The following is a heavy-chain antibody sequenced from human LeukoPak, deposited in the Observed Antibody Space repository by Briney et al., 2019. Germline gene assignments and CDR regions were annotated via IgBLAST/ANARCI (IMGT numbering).Heavy chain of an antibody. CDR3: TRDTRVGSTMDFDY. J-gene: IGHJ4*02. Sequence: PGGSLRLSCAASGFTFSSYGMHWVRQAPGKGLEWVAVISYDGSNTYYADSVKGRFTISRDNSKNMLYLQMNSLRAEDTAVYYCTRDTRVGSTMDFDYWGQGTLVTVSS. CDR2: ISYDGSNT. D-gene: IGHD1-26*01. V-gene: IGHV3-30*03. CDR1: GFTFSSYG.